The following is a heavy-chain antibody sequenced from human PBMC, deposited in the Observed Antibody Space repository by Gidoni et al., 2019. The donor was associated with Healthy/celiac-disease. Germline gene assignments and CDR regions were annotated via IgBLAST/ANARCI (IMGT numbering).Heavy chain of an antibody. Sequence: VTLKESGPVLVKPTETLTLTCTVSGFSLSNARMGVSWIRQPPRKALEWLAHIFSNDEKSYSTSLKSRLTISKDTSKSQVVLTMTNMDPVDTATYYCARSLGYCSSTSCYPYYYYYMDVWGKGTTVTVPS. CDR3: ARSLGYCSSTSCYPYYYYYMDV. V-gene: IGHV2-26*01. J-gene: IGHJ6*03. CDR2: IFSNDEK. D-gene: IGHD2-2*01. CDR1: GFSLSNARMG.